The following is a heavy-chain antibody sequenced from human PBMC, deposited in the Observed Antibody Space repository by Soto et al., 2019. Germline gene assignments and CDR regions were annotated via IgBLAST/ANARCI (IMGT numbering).Heavy chain of an antibody. D-gene: IGHD3-3*01. Sequence: GGSLRLSCAASGFTFDDYAMHWVRQAPGKGLEWVSGISWNSGSIGYADSVKGRFTISRDNAKNSLYLQMNSLRAEDTALYYCAKDSLYYDFWSGYYSWGQGTLVTVSS. CDR1: GFTFDDYA. J-gene: IGHJ4*02. CDR2: ISWNSGSI. CDR3: AKDSLYYDFWSGYYS. V-gene: IGHV3-9*01.